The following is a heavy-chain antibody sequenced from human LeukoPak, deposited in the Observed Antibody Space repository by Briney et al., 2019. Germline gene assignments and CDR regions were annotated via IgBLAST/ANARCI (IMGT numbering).Heavy chain of an antibody. CDR1: GFTFSSYW. J-gene: IGHJ6*02. CDR2: INSDGSST. V-gene: IGHV3-74*01. Sequence: PGGSLRLSCAASGFTFSSYWMHWVRQAPGKGLVWVSRINSDGSSTSYADSVKGRFTISRDNAKNTLYLQMNSLRAEDTAVYYCARDSTIFGVVYYGMDVWGQGTTVTVSS. CDR3: ARDSTIFGVVYYGMDV. D-gene: IGHD3-3*01.